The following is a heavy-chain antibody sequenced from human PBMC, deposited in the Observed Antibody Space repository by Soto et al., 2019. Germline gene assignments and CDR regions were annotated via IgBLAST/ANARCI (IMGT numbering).Heavy chain of an antibody. CDR3: ARDRLEYSSSGWV. V-gene: IGHV3-11*04. CDR2: ICSNGSTK. CDR1: GFTFSDYY. D-gene: IGHD6-6*01. J-gene: IGHJ3*01. Sequence: TGGSLRLSWAASGFTFSDYYMSWIRQAPGKGLEWVAVICSNGSTKYYADSVKGRFTISRDNSKNTLYLQMNSLRAEDTAVYYCARDRLEYSSSGWVWGQGTMVTVSS.